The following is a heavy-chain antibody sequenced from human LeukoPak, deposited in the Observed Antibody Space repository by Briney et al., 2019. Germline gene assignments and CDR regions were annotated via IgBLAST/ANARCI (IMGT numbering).Heavy chain of an antibody. J-gene: IGHJ6*03. V-gene: IGHV1-2*02. D-gene: IGHD3-9*01. CDR1: GYTFTGYY. CDR2: INPNSGGT. CDR3: ARNYDIGTYYYYMDV. Sequence: ASVKVSCKASGYTFTGYYMHWVRQAPGQGLEWMGWINPNSGGTNYAQKFQGRVTMTRDTSISTAYMELSRLRSEDTAVYYCARNYDIGTYYYYMDVWGKGTTVTVSS.